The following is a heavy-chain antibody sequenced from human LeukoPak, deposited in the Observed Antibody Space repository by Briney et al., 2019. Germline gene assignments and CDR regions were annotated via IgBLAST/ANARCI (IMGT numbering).Heavy chain of an antibody. D-gene: IGHD6-13*01. V-gene: IGHV3-23*01. CDR2: ISVSAGST. CDR1: GFTFSTYA. J-gene: IGHJ4*02. Sequence: GGSLKLSCAASGFTFSTYAMSWVRQAPGKGLEWVSAISVSAGSTYYADSVKGRFTIFRDNSKNTLYLQMNSLRAEDTAVYYCATGSVRYSASWYSQEGDYWGQGTLVTVSS. CDR3: ATGSVRYSASWYSQEGDY.